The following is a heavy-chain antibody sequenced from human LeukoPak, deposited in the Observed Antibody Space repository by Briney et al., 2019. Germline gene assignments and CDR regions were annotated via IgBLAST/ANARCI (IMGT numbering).Heavy chain of an antibody. CDR1: GFTFSSYE. V-gene: IGHV3-48*03. J-gene: IGHJ6*02. CDR2: ISSSGSTI. D-gene: IGHD6-13*01. CDR3: AREISSGIAAAVVWGAEPTMDV. Sequence: PGGSLRLSCAASGFTFSSYEMNWVRQAPGKGLEWVSYISSSGSTIYYADSVKGRFTISRDNAKNSLYLQMNSLRAEDTAVYYCAREISSGIAAAVVWGAEPTMDVWGQGATVTVSS.